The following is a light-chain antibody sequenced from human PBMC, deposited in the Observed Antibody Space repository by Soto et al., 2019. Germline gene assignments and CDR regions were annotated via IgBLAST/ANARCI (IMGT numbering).Light chain of an antibody. CDR3: QQYDSSPYT. CDR2: ATS. V-gene: IGKV3-20*01. Sequence: EIVLTQSPGTLSLSPGERATLSCRASQSVNSLYLVWYQQKLGQAPRLLMYATSSRATGIPGRFRGSGSGSGTDFTLTISGLEPEDFAVYYGQQYDSSPYTFGQGTKLEIK. J-gene: IGKJ2*01. CDR1: QSVNSLY.